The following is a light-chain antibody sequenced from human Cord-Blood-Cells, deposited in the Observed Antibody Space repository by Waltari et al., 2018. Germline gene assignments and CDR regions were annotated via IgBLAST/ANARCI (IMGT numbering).Light chain of an antibody. CDR2: DAS. V-gene: IGKV1-5*01. CDR1: QSISSW. Sequence: DIQMTQSPSTLSASVGDRVTITCRASQSISSWLAWYQQKPGKAPKLLIYDASSLESGVPSRVSGSVAGTEFTLTISSLQPDDFATYYCQQYNSYSTFGQGTKVEIK. CDR3: QQYNSYST. J-gene: IGKJ1*01.